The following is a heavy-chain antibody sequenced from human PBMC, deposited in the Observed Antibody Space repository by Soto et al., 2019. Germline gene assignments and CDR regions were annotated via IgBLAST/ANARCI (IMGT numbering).Heavy chain of an antibody. CDR1: GGTFSSYA. Sequence: QVQLVQSGAEVKKPGSSVKISCKASGGTFSSYAISWVRQAPGQGLEWMGGIIPIFGTANYAQKFQGRVTITADEYTSTAYMELSSLRSEDTAVYYCARAPCSGGSCYWGDYYYYGMDVWGQGTTVTVSS. D-gene: IGHD2-15*01. J-gene: IGHJ6*02. V-gene: IGHV1-69*01. CDR2: IIPIFGTA. CDR3: ARAPCSGGSCYWGDYYYYGMDV.